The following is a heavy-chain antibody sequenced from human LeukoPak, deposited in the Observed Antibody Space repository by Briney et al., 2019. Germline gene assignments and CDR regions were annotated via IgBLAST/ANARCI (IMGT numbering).Heavy chain of an antibody. J-gene: IGHJ4*02. CDR3: VATRVCGGVLLRPNCLYFEN. V-gene: IGHV3-23*01. CDR1: GFTFNNYV. D-gene: IGHD3-10*01. CDR2: IDYSGGNA. Sequence: GGSLRLSCAASGFTFNNYVMSWVRQAPGKGLEWVSGIDYSGGNANYADSVLGRFTVSRDNSKNTLYLQMNSLRAEDTAVYYCVATRVCGGVLLRPNCLYFENWGQGTLVSVSS.